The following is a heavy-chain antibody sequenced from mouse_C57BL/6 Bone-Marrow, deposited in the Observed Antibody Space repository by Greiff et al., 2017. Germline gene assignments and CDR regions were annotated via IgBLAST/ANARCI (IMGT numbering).Heavy chain of an antibody. J-gene: IGHJ4*01. Sequence: VKLVESGGDLVKPGGSLKLSCAASGFTFSSYGMSWVRQTPDKRLEWVATISSGGSYTYYPDSVKGRFPISRDNAKNTLYLQTSSLKSDDTAMYFCARRCLLLRRGYYAMDYWGQGTSVTVSS. D-gene: IGHD2-12*01. CDR2: ISSGGSYT. CDR1: GFTFSSYG. CDR3: ARRCLLLRRGYYAMDY. V-gene: IGHV5-6*02.